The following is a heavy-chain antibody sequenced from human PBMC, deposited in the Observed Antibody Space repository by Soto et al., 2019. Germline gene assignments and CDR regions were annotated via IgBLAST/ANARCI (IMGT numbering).Heavy chain of an antibody. CDR3: ARDSLSGYYFDY. Sequence: QLQLQESGSGLVKPSQTLSLTCVVSGDSISSGGYSWNWIRQPPGKGLEWIGHTYHSGGTLYNPSLDSRGTIAVDKSKNQFSLRLTSVTAADTAVYYCARDSLSGYYFDYWGQGTLVTVSS. V-gene: IGHV4-30-2*01. CDR2: TYHSGGT. D-gene: IGHD3-22*01. CDR1: GDSISSGGYS. J-gene: IGHJ4*02.